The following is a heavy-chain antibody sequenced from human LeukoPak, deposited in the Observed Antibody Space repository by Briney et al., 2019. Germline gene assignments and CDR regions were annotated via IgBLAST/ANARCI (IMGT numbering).Heavy chain of an antibody. CDR1: GGSISSYY. CDR3: ARDQQPGSYGVFDY. V-gene: IGHV4-59*01. CDR2: IYYSGST. J-gene: IGHJ4*02. D-gene: IGHD5-18*01. Sequence: PSETLSLTCTVSGGSISSYYWSWIRQPPGKGLEWIGYIYYSGSTNYNPSLKSRVTISVDTSKNQFSLKLSSVTAADTAVYYCARDQQPGSYGVFDYWGQGTLVTVSS.